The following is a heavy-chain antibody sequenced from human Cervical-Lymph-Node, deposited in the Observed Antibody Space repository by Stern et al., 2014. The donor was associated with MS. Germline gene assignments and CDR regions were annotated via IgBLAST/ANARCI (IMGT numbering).Heavy chain of an antibody. CDR1: GHTFTSYD. Sequence: QVQLGQSGAEVKKPGASVKVSCKASGHTFTSYDINWVRQAAGQGLEWMGWMKAQSGNTGYAQKFQGRVTMTRVTSISIAYMELSSLRSEDTAMYYCARTRGDLPVDFWGQGTLVTVSS. CDR3: ARTRGDLPVDF. CDR2: MKAQSGNT. V-gene: IGHV1-8*01. J-gene: IGHJ4*02. D-gene: IGHD2-2*01.